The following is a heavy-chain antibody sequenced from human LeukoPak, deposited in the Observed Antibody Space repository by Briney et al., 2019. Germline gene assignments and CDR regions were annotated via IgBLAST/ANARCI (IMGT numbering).Heavy chain of an antibody. J-gene: IGHJ1*01. CDR3: ARDRGAYYYDSSGRQYFQH. Sequence: SVKVSCKASGCTFSSYAISWVRQAPGQGLEWMGGIIPIFGTANYAQKFQGRVTITADESTSTAYMELSSLRSEDTAVYYCARDRGAYYYDSSGRQYFQHWGQGTLVTVSS. CDR1: GCTFSSYA. CDR2: IIPIFGTA. V-gene: IGHV1-69*13. D-gene: IGHD3-22*01.